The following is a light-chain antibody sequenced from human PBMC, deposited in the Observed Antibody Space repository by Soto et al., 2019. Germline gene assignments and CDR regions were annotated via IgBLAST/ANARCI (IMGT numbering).Light chain of an antibody. Sequence: DIQMTQSPSSLSASVGDRVTITCRASQTISTYLNWYQQRPGKAPRLLIYDASSLLSGVPSRFSGSGSGTHFTLTIASLQPEDFSTYYCQQSDSAPYTFGQGTKVDIK. CDR1: QTISTY. V-gene: IGKV1-39*01. CDR2: DAS. CDR3: QQSDSAPYT. J-gene: IGKJ2*01.